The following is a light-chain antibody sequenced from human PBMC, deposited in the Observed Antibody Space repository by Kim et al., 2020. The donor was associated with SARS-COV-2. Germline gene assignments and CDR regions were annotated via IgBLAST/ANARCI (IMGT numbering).Light chain of an antibody. J-gene: IGLJ3*02. V-gene: IGLV7-46*01. CDR3: LLSYIGAGPFGRV. Sequence: QAVVTQEPSLTVSPGGTVTLTCGSSTGAVTSGHYPYWFQQKPGQAPRTLIYDATNKHSWTPARFSGSLLGGKAALTLSGAQPEDEAEYYCLLSYIGAGPFGRVFGGGTQLTVL. CDR2: DAT. CDR1: TGAVTSGHY.